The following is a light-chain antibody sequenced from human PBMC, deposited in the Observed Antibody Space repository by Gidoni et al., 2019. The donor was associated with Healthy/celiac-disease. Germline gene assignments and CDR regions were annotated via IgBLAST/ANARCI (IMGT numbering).Light chain of an antibody. V-gene: IGKV3-15*01. CDR3: QQYNNWPSWT. J-gene: IGKJ1*01. CDR1: QSVSSN. Sequence: EIVMTQSPATLSVSPGERATLSCRASQSVSSNLAWYQQKPGQAPRLLIYGASTRATGIPARFSGSGSRTEFTLTISSLQSEDFAVYFCQQYNNWPSWTFXXXTKVEI. CDR2: GAS.